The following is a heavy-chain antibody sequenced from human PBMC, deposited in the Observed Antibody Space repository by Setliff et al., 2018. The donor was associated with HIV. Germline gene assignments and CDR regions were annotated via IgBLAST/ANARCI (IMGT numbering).Heavy chain of an antibody. CDR1: GGSITSYF. CDR3: GRLSEHYEILTGSLPVPLYYYYMDV. CDR2: IYKSGTT. V-gene: IGHV4-4*08. Sequence: PSGTLSLTCTVSGGSITSYFWSWIRQPPGKGLEWIGYIYKSGTTNYSSSLKSRVTISADPSKNQFSLKLTSVTAADTAVYYCGRLSEHYEILTGSLPVPLYYYYMDVWGKGTTVTVSS. J-gene: IGHJ6*03. D-gene: IGHD3-9*01.